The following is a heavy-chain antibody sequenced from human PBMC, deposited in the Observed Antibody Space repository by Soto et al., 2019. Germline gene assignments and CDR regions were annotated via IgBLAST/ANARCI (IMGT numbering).Heavy chain of an antibody. CDR1: GGTFSSYA. J-gene: IGHJ6*02. CDR2: IIPIFGTA. CDR3: ARDLGYNWKDEFSMAV. V-gene: IGHV1-69*13. Sequence: GASVKVSCKASGGTFSSYAISWVRQAPGQGLEWMGGIIPIFGTANYAQKFQGRVTITADESTSTAYMELSSLRSEDTAVYYCARDLGYNWKDEFSMAVWGQGTTVTVSS. D-gene: IGHD1-1*01.